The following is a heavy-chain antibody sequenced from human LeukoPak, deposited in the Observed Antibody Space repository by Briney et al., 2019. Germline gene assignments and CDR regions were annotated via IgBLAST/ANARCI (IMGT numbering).Heavy chain of an antibody. CDR2: INHSGST. Sequence: PSETLSLTCAVYGGSFSGYYWSWIRQPPGKGLEWIGEINHSGSTNYNPSLKSRVTISVDTSKNQFSLKLSSVTAADTAVYYCARGRITIFGVARYYYGMDVWGQGTTVTVSS. CDR1: GGSFSGYY. J-gene: IGHJ6*02. D-gene: IGHD3-3*01. CDR3: ARGRITIFGVARYYYGMDV. V-gene: IGHV4-34*01.